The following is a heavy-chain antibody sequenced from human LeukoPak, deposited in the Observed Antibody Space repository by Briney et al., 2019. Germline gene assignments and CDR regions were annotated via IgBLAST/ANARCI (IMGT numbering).Heavy chain of an antibody. CDR2: ISGSGGST. Sequence: PGGSLRLSCAASGFTFSSYAMGWVRQAPGKGLEWVSAISGSGGSTYYADSVKGRFTISRDNSKNTLYLQMNSLRAEDTAVYYCAKANYYDSSGYYPFDYWGQGTLVTVSS. D-gene: IGHD3-22*01. V-gene: IGHV3-23*01. CDR1: GFTFSSYA. J-gene: IGHJ4*02. CDR3: AKANYYDSSGYYPFDY.